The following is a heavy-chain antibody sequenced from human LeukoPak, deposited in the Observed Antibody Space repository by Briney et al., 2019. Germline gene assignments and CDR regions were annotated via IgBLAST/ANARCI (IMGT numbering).Heavy chain of an antibody. D-gene: IGHD6-19*01. CDR1: GYTFRSYA. V-gene: IGHV3-64*01. Sequence: GGSLRLSCAASGYTFRSYAMQWVRQAPGKGLEYVSAISSDGRITHYANSVKGRFTVSRDNSKNTLYLQMGSLRADDMAMYYCGRLSGWYWLDNWGQGTLVTGSS. CDR3: GRLSGWYWLDN. CDR2: ISSDGRIT. J-gene: IGHJ4*02.